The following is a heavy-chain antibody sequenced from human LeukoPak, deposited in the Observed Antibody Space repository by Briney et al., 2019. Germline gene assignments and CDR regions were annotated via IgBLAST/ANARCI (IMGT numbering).Heavy chain of an antibody. V-gene: IGHV1-2*06. Sequence: ASVKVSCTASGYTFTSYYMHWVRQAPGQGLEWMGRINPNSGGTNYAQKFQGRVTMTRDTSISTAYMELSRLRSDDTAVYYCARSAVPAYPDAFDIWGQGTMVTVSS. J-gene: IGHJ3*02. CDR2: INPNSGGT. D-gene: IGHD2-2*01. CDR1: GYTFTSYY. CDR3: ARSAVPAYPDAFDI.